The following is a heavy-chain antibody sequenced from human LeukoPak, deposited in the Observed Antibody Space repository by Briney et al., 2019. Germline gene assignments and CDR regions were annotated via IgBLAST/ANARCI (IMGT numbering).Heavy chain of an antibody. V-gene: IGHV4-31*03. D-gene: IGHD7-27*01. J-gene: IGHJ4*02. Sequence: SETLSLTCTVSGGSISSGGYYWSWIRQHPGKGLEWIGYIYYSGSTYYNPSLKSRVTISVDRSKNQFSLKLSSVTAADTAVYYCARAELGTIDYWGQGTLVTVSS. CDR1: GGSISSGGYY. CDR2: IYYSGST. CDR3: ARAELGTIDY.